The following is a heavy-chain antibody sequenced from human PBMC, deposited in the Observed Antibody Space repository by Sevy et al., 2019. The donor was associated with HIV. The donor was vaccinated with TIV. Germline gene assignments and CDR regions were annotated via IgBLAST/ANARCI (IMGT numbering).Heavy chain of an antibody. D-gene: IGHD1-26*01. CDR1: GFTFSSYA. V-gene: IGHV3-23*01. Sequence: GGSLRLSCAASGFTFSSYAMSWVRQAPGKGLEWVSAISGSGGSTYYADSVKGRFTISRDNSKNTLYLQMNSLRAKDTAVYYCAKRSAVGTIQHWGQGTLVTVSS. J-gene: IGHJ1*01. CDR2: ISGSGGST. CDR3: AKRSAVGTIQH.